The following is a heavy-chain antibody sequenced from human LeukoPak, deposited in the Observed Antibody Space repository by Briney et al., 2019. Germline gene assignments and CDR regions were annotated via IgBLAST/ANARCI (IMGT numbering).Heavy chain of an antibody. V-gene: IGHV4-61*01. CDR1: GASVYSDSSY. Sequence: SETLSLTCSVSGASVYSDSSYWTWIRQAPGKGLEWIGYVDYRGGSKYSASLKGRVTISLETSMNQFSLNFNSVIAADTAVYYCAKTLRSGDWYFDYWGQGTLVTVSS. CDR3: AKTLRSGDWYFDY. CDR2: VDYRGGS. J-gene: IGHJ4*02. D-gene: IGHD2-21*02.